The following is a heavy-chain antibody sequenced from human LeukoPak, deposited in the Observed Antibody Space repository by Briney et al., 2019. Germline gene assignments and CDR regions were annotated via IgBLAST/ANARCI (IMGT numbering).Heavy chain of an antibody. V-gene: IGHV3-23*01. J-gene: IGHJ4*02. CDR2: ISGPGFTT. CDR3: AKAIQPGKAVAFDY. CDR1: GFTFSSYT. Sequence: GGSLRLSCAASGFTFSSYTMTWVRQAPGKGLEWVSVISGPGFTTYYADSVKGRFTISRDNSKNTLYLHMNSLRAEDTAVYYCAKAIQPGKAVAFDYWGQGNLVTVSS. D-gene: IGHD6-19*01.